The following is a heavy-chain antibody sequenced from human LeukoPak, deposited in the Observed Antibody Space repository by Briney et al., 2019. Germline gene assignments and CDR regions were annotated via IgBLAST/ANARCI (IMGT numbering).Heavy chain of an antibody. CDR2: INPSGGST. CDR3: ARGLEWLADY. D-gene: IGHD3-3*01. CDR1: GYTFSDHS. J-gene: IGHJ4*02. V-gene: IGHV1-46*01. Sequence: VASVKVSCKSSGYTFSDHSMRWVRQAPGQGLEWMGIINPSGGSTSYAQKFQGRVTVTRDTSTSTVYMEVSSLRSEDTAVYYCARGLEWLADYWGQGTLVTVSS.